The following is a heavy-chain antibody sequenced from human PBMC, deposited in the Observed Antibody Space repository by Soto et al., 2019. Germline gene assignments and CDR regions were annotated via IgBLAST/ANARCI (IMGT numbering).Heavy chain of an antibody. CDR2: ISSSGNSI. D-gene: IGHD4-17*01. Sequence: EVQLVESGGGLVQPGGSLRLSCAASGFTFSSYSMNWVRQSPGKGLEWVSYISSSGNSIRYADSAKGRFTISRDNAKNSLYLQMNSLRVEDTAVYHCARVTASGEHASADFQDCGQGTLVAVSS. CDR3: ARVTASGEHASADFQD. J-gene: IGHJ1*01. V-gene: IGHV3-48*01. CDR1: GFTFSSYS.